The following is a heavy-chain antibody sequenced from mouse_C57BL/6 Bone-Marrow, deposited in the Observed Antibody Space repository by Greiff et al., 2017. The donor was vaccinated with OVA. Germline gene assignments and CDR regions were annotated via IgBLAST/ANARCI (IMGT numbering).Heavy chain of an antibody. CDR2: IYPGDGDT. CDR1: GYAFSSSW. CDR3: ARDGNDYDTIAY. D-gene: IGHD2-4*01. V-gene: IGHV1-82*01. Sequence: QVQLQQSGPELVKPGASVKISCKASGYAFSSSWMNWVKQRPGKGLEWIGRIYPGDGDTNYNGKFKGKATLTADKSSSTAYMQLSSLTSEDSAVYFCARDGNDYDTIAYWGQVTLVTVSA. J-gene: IGHJ3*01.